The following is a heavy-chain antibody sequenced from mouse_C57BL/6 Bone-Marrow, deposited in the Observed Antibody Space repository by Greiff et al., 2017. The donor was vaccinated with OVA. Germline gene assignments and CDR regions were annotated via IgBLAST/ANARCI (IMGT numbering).Heavy chain of an antibody. J-gene: IGHJ4*01. D-gene: IGHD2-4*01. CDR1: GYTFTDYY. CDR3: ASRGYDYDDYAMDY. CDR2: INPNNGGT. Sequence: VQLQQSGPELVKPGASVKISCKASGYTFTDYYMNWVKQSHGKSLEWIGDINPNNGGTSYNQKFKGKATLTVDKSSSTAYMELRSLTSEDSAVYYCASRGYDYDDYAMDYWGQGTSVTVSS. V-gene: IGHV1-26*01.